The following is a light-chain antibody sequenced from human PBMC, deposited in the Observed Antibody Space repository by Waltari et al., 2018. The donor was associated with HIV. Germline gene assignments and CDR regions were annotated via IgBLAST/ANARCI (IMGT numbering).Light chain of an antibody. CDR2: DNR. Sequence: YFLTQPPSVSVAPGETATITCGGDNIAQEDVNWYRQRPGQAPVLVIRDNRVRPSGISDRISGFKSGSTATLTINAAAAGDAADYYCQVWDTTTTYFFFGSGTEVVVL. J-gene: IGLJ1*01. V-gene: IGLV3-21*01. CDR3: QVWDTTTTYFF. CDR1: NIAQED.